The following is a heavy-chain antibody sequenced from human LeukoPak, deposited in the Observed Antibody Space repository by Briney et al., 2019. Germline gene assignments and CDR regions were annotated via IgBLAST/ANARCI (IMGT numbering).Heavy chain of an antibody. CDR3: ARVGSGCFDY. CDR2: IYYSGSG. J-gene: IGHJ4*02. V-gene: IGHV4-59*01. Sequence: SETLSLTCSVSGGSINSYYWTWIRQPPGKGLEWIAYIYYSGSGNYNPSLKSRVTLSVDTSKNQFSLKLSSVTAADTAVYYCARVGSGCFDYWGQGTLVAVSS. CDR1: GGSINSYY. D-gene: IGHD1-26*01.